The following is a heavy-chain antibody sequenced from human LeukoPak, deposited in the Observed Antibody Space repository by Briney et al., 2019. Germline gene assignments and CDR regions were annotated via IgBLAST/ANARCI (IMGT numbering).Heavy chain of an antibody. CDR1: GGSFSSYY. Sequence: SETLSLTCTFYGGSFSSYYWSWVRQPPGKGLEWIGEINHSGSTTYNPSLGSRVTISVDTSKKHFSLNLTSVTAADTAVYFCAQTLEVSTITVHYWGQGTLVTVSS. CDR3: AQTLEVSTITVHY. D-gene: IGHD2-8*02. J-gene: IGHJ4*02. CDR2: INHSGST. V-gene: IGHV4-34*01.